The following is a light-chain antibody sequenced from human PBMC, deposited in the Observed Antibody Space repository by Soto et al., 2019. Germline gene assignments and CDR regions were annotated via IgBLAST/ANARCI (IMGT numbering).Light chain of an antibody. V-gene: IGKV3-20*01. J-gene: IGKJ2*01. CDR1: QSVSSSY. CDR3: QQYNNWPPYT. Sequence: EIVLTQSPGTLSLSPGERATLSCRASQSVSSSYLAWYQQKPGQAPRLLIYVASSRATGIPDRFSGSGSGTDFTLTISRLEPEDFAVYYCQQYNNWPPYTFGQGTKLEIK. CDR2: VAS.